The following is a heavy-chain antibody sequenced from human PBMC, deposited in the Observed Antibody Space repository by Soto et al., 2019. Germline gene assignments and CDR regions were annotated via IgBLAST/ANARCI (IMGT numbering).Heavy chain of an antibody. CDR1: GGSISSGGYS. Sequence: SETLSLTCAVSGGSISSGGYSWSWIRQPPGKGLEWIGYIYHSGSTYYNPSLKSRVTISVDRSKNQFSLKLSSVTAADTAVYYCARVNDFWRGRTFAYWGQGTLVTVSS. D-gene: IGHD3-3*01. V-gene: IGHV4-30-2*01. CDR2: IYHSGST. J-gene: IGHJ4*02. CDR3: ARVNDFWRGRTFAY.